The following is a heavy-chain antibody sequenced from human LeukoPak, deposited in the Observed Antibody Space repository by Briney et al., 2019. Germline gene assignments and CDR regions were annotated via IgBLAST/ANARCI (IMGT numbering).Heavy chain of an antibody. CDR3: ARGNIAVPGTPYYFEY. Sequence: GSVKVSCKASGYTFSSSDINWVRQATGQGLEWMGWMNPNSGNTYYAQRFQGRVTMTRDTSISTAYMEVSSLRSEDTAVYYCARGNIAVPGTPYYFEYWGQGTLVTVSS. CDR2: MNPNSGNT. D-gene: IGHD6-19*01. V-gene: IGHV1-8*01. J-gene: IGHJ4*02. CDR1: GYTFSSSD.